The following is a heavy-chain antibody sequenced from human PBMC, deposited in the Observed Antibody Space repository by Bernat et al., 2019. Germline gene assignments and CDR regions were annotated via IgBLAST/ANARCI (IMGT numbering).Heavy chain of an antibody. J-gene: IGHJ4*02. D-gene: IGHD2-15*01. CDR2: INAGNGNT. Sequence: QVQLVQSGAEVKKPGASVKVSCKASGYTFTSYAIHWVRQAPGQRLEWMGWINAGNGNTRYSRNFQGRVTITRDTSASTAYMELSSLRSEDTAVYYCAITPSGTTDYWGQGTLVTVSS. V-gene: IGHV1-3*01. CDR1: GYTFTSYA. CDR3: AITPSGTTDY.